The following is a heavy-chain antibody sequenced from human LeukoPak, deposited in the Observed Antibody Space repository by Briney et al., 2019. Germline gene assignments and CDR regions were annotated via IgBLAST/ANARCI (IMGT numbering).Heavy chain of an antibody. D-gene: IGHD3-22*01. CDR3: ASGYYDGSGYYEAFDI. J-gene: IGHJ3*02. CDR2: IYLSGST. V-gene: IGHV4-4*07. CDR1: GGSISRYC. Sequence: SETLSLTCTVSGGSISRYCWSWIRQPAGKGLEWIGRIYLSGSTYYNPSLKSRLTMSVDTSKNQFSLKLNSVTAADTAVYYCASGYYDGSGYYEAFDIWGQGTMVTVSS.